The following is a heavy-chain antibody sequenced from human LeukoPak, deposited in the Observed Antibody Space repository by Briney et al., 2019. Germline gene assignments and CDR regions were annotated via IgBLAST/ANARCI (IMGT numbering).Heavy chain of an antibody. J-gene: IGHJ4*02. CDR1: RFTFSIYA. V-gene: IGHV3-30*04. Sequence: AGGSLRLFCGASRFTFSIYAMHWVPQAPGKGLEWVEVISDDGSNKYYAGSVKGGLTISRDNSKNTLYLQMNRLRAEDTAVYYCARVIVGGSFNYWGQGTLVTVSS. CDR3: ARVIVGGSFNY. CDR2: ISDDGSNK. D-gene: IGHD1-26*01.